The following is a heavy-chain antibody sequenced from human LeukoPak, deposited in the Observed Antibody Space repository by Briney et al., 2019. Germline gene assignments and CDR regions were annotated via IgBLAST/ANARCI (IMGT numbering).Heavy chain of an antibody. Sequence: GESLKISCKGSGYSFTNHWIGWVRQMPGKGLEWVGIIYPGDSDTRYSPSFQGQVTISADKSITTAYLQWSRLKASDTAMYYCARIGYSYSAKFDYWGQGTLVTVSS. CDR1: GYSFTNHW. CDR2: IYPGDSDT. D-gene: IGHD5-18*01. V-gene: IGHV5-51*01. J-gene: IGHJ4*02. CDR3: ARIGYSYSAKFDY.